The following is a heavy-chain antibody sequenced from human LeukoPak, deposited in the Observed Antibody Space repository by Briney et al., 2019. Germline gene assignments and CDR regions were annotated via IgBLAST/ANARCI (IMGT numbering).Heavy chain of an antibody. J-gene: IGHJ6*02. CDR1: GYTFTSYG. Sequence: ASVKVSCKASGYTFTSYGISWVRQAPGQGLGWMGWISAYNGNTNYAQKLQGRVTMTTDTSTSTAYMELRSLRSDDTAVYYCARLSRDYDSSGYYGFHYYYGMDVWGQGTTVTVSS. CDR3: ARLSRDYDSSGYYGFHYYYGMDV. V-gene: IGHV1-18*01. D-gene: IGHD3-22*01. CDR2: ISAYNGNT.